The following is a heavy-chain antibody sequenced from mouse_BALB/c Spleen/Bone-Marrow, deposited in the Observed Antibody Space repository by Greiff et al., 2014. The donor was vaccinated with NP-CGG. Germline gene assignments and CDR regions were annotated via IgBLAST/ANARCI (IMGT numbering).Heavy chain of an antibody. CDR1: GFTFTDYY. D-gene: IGHD1-1*02. CDR3: AREYGYFDV. V-gene: IGHV7-3*02. CDR2: IRNKASGYTT. J-gene: IGHJ1*01. Sequence: DVHLVESGGGLVQPGGSLRLSCATSGFTFTDYYMSWVRQPPGKALEWLGFIRNKASGYTTDYSASVKDRFTISRDNSQSILYLQMNTLRAEDSATYYCAREYGYFDVWGAGTTVTVSS.